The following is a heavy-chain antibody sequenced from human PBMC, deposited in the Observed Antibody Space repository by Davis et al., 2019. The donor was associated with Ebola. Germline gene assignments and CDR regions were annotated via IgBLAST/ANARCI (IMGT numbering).Heavy chain of an antibody. Sequence: ASVKVSCKASGYTFTGYYMHWVRQAPGQGLEWMGWISAYNGNTNYAQKFQGRVTMTRDTSISTAYMELSRLRSDDTAVYYCARGSIAVAGTNYYYGMDVWGQGTTVTVSS. V-gene: IGHV1-2*02. D-gene: IGHD6-19*01. J-gene: IGHJ6*02. CDR1: GYTFTGYY. CDR3: ARGSIAVAGTNYYYGMDV. CDR2: ISAYNGNT.